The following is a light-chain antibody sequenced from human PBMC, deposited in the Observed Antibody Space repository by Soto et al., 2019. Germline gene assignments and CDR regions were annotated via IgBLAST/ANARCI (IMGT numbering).Light chain of an antibody. J-gene: IGLJ2*01. V-gene: IGLV2-14*03. CDR3: SSYTSINTVV. CDR2: DVS. CDR1: SSDVGGYNY. Sequence: QSALTQPASVSGSPGQSITISCAGTSSDVGGYNYVSWYQQYLGEAPKLMIYDVSSRPSGVSNRFSGSKSGNTASLTISGLQAEDEADYYCSSYTSINTVVFGGGTKVTVL.